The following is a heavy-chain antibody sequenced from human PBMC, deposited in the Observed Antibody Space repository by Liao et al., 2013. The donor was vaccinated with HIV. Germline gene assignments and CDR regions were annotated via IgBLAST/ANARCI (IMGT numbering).Heavy chain of an antibody. D-gene: IGHD2-2*01. Sequence: QVQLQESGPGLVKPSETLSLTCTVSGGSISSDYWSWIRQPAGKGLDWIGRIYNSGSTNYNPSLKSRVTMSVDTSKNQFSLKLTSVTAADTAVYYCARGGPWVGSTADYHFYMDVWGTGTTVTVSS. J-gene: IGHJ6*03. CDR3: ARGGPWVGSTADYHFYMDV. CDR2: IYNSGST. CDR1: GGSISSDY. V-gene: IGHV4-4*07.